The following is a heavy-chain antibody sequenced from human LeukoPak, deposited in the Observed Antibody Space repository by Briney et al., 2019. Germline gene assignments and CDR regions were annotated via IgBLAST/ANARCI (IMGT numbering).Heavy chain of an antibody. Sequence: ASVKVSCKVSGYTLSEVSMHWVRQAPGKGLEWMGGFDPEDGETIYAQKFQGRVTMTEDTSTDTAYMELSSLRSEDTAVYYCATMRYYGSGSFYYYYYYMDVWGKGTTVTISS. J-gene: IGHJ6*03. CDR3: ATMRYYGSGSFYYYYYYMDV. CDR1: GYTLSEVS. V-gene: IGHV1-24*01. D-gene: IGHD3-10*01. CDR2: FDPEDGET.